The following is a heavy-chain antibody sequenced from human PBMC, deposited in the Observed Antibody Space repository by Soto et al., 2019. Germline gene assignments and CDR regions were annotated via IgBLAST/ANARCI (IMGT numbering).Heavy chain of an antibody. Sequence: LSLTCAASGFTFSSYWMHWVRQAPGKGLVWVSRINSDGSSTSYADSVKGRVTISRDNAQNTLYLQMNSLRAEDTAVYYCARDQTTVTFDYWGQGTLVTVSS. J-gene: IGHJ4*02. CDR1: GFTFSSYW. CDR3: ARDQTTVTFDY. D-gene: IGHD4-17*01. CDR2: INSDGSST. V-gene: IGHV3-74*01.